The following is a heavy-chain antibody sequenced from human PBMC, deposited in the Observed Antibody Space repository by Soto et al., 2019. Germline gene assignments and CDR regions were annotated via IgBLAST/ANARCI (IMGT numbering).Heavy chain of an antibody. J-gene: IGHJ4*02. D-gene: IGHD1-26*01. CDR3: ARLGPGVYSSFDY. CDR2: IIPIFGTA. V-gene: IGHV1-69*12. CDR1: GGTFSSYA. Sequence: QVQLVQSGAEVKKPGSSLKVSCKASGGTFSSYAISWVRQAPGQGLEWMGGIIPIFGTADYAQKFQGRVTIAADESTSTAYMERSSLRSEDTAVDYCARLGPGVYSSFDYWGQGTLVTVSS.